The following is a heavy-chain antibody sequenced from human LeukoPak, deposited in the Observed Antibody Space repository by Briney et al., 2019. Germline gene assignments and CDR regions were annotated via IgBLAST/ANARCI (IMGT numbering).Heavy chain of an antibody. CDR1: GFTFSSYA. V-gene: IGHV3-23*01. D-gene: IGHD5-12*01. Sequence: GGSLRLSCAASGFTFSSYAMSWVRQAPGKGLEWVSAISGGGGSTYYADSVKGRFTISRDNSKNTLYLQMNSLRAEDTAVYYCAKAGWRRGYSGYGPFDYWGQGTLVTVSS. CDR2: ISGGGGST. J-gene: IGHJ4*02. CDR3: AKAGWRRGYSGYGPFDY.